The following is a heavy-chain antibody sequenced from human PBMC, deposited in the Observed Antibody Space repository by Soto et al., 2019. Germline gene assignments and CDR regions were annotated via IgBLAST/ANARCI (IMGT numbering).Heavy chain of an antibody. CDR1: GFTFRTYW. CDR2: INLDGSEK. CDR3: ARDGSTSWYSYDYHGMDV. Sequence: PGGSPRLSCAASGFTFRTYWLSWVRQVPGKGLEWVANINLDGSEKNYVDSVKGRFTISRDNARNSLYLQMSSLRAEDTALYYCARDGSTSWYSYDYHGMDVWGQGTTVTVSS. J-gene: IGHJ6*02. D-gene: IGHD5-18*01. V-gene: IGHV3-7*05.